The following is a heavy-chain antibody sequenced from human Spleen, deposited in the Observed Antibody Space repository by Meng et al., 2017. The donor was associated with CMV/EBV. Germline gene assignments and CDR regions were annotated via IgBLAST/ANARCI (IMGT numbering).Heavy chain of an antibody. V-gene: IGHV1-2*02. D-gene: IGHD2-2*01. CDR2: INPYSGGT. CDR1: GYTFTGYY. Sequence: ASVKVSCKASGYTFTGYYIHWVRQAPGQGLEWMGWINPYSGGTNFAQKFQGRVTMTADTSITTAYMQLSSLRSDDTATYFCARERYLEPAASPDYVYFGMDVWGQGTTVTVSS. J-gene: IGHJ6*02. CDR3: ARERYLEPAASPDYVYFGMDV.